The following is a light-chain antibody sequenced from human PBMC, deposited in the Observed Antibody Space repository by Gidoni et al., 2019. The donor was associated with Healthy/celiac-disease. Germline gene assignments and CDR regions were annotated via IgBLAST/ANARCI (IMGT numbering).Light chain of an antibody. Sequence: DIVLAQSPDSLTVSLGERPTINCKSSQSVLYSSNNKTYLAWYQQKPGQPPKLLIYWASTRESGVPDRFSGSGSGIDFPLTISSLQAEDVAVYYCQQYYSTPPTFGQATKVEIK. CDR2: WAS. CDR3: QQYYSTPPT. J-gene: IGKJ1*01. CDR1: QSVLYSSNNKTY. V-gene: IGKV4-1*01.